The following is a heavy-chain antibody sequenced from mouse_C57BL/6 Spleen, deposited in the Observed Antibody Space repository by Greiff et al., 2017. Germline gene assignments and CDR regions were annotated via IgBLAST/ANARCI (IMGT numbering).Heavy chain of an antibody. J-gene: IGHJ3*01. CDR1: GYSITSGYY. CDR2: ISYDGNN. Sequence: ESGPGLVKPSQSLSLTCSVTGYSITSGYYWNWIRQFPGNKLEWMGYISYDGNNNYNPSLKNRISITRDTSKNQFFLKLNSVTTEDTATYYCAREGGYGTAWFAYWGQGTLVTVSA. CDR3: AREGGYGTAWFAY. D-gene: IGHD2-10*02. V-gene: IGHV3-6*01.